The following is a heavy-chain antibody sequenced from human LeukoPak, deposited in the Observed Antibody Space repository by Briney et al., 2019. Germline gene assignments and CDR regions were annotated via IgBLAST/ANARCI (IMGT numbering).Heavy chain of an antibody. V-gene: IGHV4-39*01. Sequence: SETLSLTCTVSGVSISSSSYCWSWIRQPPGKGLEWIGSICYSGSTFYNPSLKSRVTLSVDTSKNQFSLELSSVTAADTALYYCARTENYIPEDCFDPWGQGTLVTVSS. J-gene: IGHJ5*02. CDR3: ARTENYIPEDCFDP. D-gene: IGHD5-24*01. CDR1: GVSISSSSYC. CDR2: ICYSGST.